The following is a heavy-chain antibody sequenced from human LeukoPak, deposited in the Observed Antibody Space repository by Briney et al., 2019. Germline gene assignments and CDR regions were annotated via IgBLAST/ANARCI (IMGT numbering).Heavy chain of an antibody. D-gene: IGHD5-12*01. J-gene: IGHJ3*01. Sequence: ASVKVSCKASGYTVTDYSLHWVRLAPGQGLEWMGWIKPNNGDTNYAQKFQGRVTMTWDTSISTAYMELSSLRSDDTAVYYCARRAGLRFGDVFDLWGQGTMVTVSS. CDR1: GYTVTDYS. CDR3: ARRAGLRFGDVFDL. CDR2: IKPNNGDT. V-gene: IGHV1-2*02.